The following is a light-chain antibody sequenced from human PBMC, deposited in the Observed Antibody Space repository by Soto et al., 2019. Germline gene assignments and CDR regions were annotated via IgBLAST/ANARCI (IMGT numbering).Light chain of an antibody. J-gene: IGLJ1*01. CDR1: SSDVGGYNY. V-gene: IGLV2-14*01. CDR2: DVS. CDR3: SSYTSSSTPFYV. Sequence: QSALTQPASVSGSPGQSITISCTGTSSDVGGYNYVSWYQQHPGKAPKLMIYDVSIRPSGVSNRFSGSKSGNTASLTISVLQAEDEADYYCSSYTSSSTPFYVFGTGTKVTVL.